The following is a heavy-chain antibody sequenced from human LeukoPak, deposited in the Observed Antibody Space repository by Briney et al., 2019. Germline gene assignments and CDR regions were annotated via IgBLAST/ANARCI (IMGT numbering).Heavy chain of an antibody. J-gene: IGHJ4*02. V-gene: IGHV3-7*01. Sequence: GGSLRLSCAASGFTFSSYWMSWVRQAPGKGLEWVATIRQDGSQKYYVDSVKGRFTISRDNAKNSLYPQMNSLRAEDTAVYYCARDLETNFAAYWGQGTLVTVSS. CDR3: ARDLETNFAAY. CDR2: IRQDGSQK. CDR1: GFTFSSYW. D-gene: IGHD1-1*01.